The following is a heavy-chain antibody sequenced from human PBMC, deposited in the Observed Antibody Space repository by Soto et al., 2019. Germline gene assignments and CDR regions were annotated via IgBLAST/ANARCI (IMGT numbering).Heavy chain of an antibody. D-gene: IGHD3-22*01. CDR2: ISDDGSNK. J-gene: IGHJ4*02. V-gene: IGHV3-30*18. CDR1: GFTFSSYG. CDR3: AKEWVYDTSGWSFDY. Sequence: QVQLVESGGGVVQPGRSLRLSCAASGFTFSSYGMHWVRQAPGKGLEWVAVISDDGSNKYYADSLKGRFTISRDSSKNTLYLQMNSLRAEDTAVYYCAKEWVYDTSGWSFDYWAREPWSPSPQ.